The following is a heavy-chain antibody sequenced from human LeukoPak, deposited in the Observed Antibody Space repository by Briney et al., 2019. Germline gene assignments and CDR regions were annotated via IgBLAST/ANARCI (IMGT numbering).Heavy chain of an antibody. V-gene: IGHV4-31*03. D-gene: IGHD6-19*01. CDR1: GGSISSGGYY. CDR3: ARVLYSSGWLFDY. J-gene: IGHJ4*02. CDR2: IYFSGST. Sequence: SQTLSLTCTVSGGSISSGGYYWGWIRQHPGKGLEWIGYIYFSGSTYYNPSLKSRLTISVDTSKDQFSLKLSSVTAADTAVYYCARVLYSSGWLFDYWGQGTLVTVSS.